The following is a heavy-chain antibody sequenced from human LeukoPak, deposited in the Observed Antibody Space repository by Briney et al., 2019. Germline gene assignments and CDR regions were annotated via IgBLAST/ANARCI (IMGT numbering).Heavy chain of an antibody. V-gene: IGHV1-2*02. CDR1: GYTFTGYY. CDR3: VRDPSNRRGLVVVPAAERSGMDV. Sequence: GASVKVSCKASGYTFTGYYMHWVRQAPGQGLEWMGWINPNNGGTNYAQRFQGRVTMTRDTSISTAFMELSRLRSDDTAVYYCVRDPSNRRGLVVVPAAERSGMDVWGRGTTVTVSS. CDR2: INPNNGGT. J-gene: IGHJ6*02. D-gene: IGHD2-2*01.